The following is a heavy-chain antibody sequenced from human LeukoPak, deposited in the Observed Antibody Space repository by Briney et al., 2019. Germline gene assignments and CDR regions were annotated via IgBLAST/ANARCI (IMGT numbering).Heavy chain of an antibody. CDR2: ISSSGSTI. CDR3: ARVRRPYGSGSYGDY. Sequence: GGSLKLSCAASGFTFSSYEMNWVRQAPGKGLEWVSYISSSGSTIYYADSVKGRFTISRDNAKNSLYLQMNSLRAEDTAVYYCARVRRPYGSGSYGDYWGQGTLVTVSS. J-gene: IGHJ4*02. CDR1: GFTFSSYE. V-gene: IGHV3-48*03. D-gene: IGHD3-10*01.